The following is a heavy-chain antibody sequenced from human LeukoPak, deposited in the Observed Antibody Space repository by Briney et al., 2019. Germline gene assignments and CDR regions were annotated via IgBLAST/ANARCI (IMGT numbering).Heavy chain of an antibody. Sequence: SQTLSLTCAVSGGSISSGGYSWSWIRQPPGKGLEWIGYIYHSGSTYYNPSLKSRVTISVDRSKNQFSLKLSSVTAADTAVYYCARAPNWLSESYYFDYWGQGTLVTVSS. J-gene: IGHJ4*02. CDR2: IYHSGST. D-gene: IGHD3-22*01. CDR3: ARAPNWLSESYYFDY. V-gene: IGHV4-30-2*01. CDR1: GGSISSGGYS.